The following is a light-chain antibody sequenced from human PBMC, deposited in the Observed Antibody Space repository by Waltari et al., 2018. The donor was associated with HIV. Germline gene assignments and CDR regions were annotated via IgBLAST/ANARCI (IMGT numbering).Light chain of an antibody. CDR3: QQGNSFPIT. V-gene: IGKV1D-12*01. CDR1: QGVSSW. Sequence: DIHVTESPSSVSASVGDRVTITCRASQGVSSWLAWYQQKPGKPPNLLIYAASSLQSGVPSRFSGSGSGTDFTLTISSLQPEDFATYYCQQGNSFPITFGQGTRLEIK. CDR2: AAS. J-gene: IGKJ5*01.